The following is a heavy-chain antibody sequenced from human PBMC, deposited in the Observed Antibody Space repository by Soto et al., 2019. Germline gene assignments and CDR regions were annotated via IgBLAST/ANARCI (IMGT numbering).Heavy chain of an antibody. Sequence: ASVKVSCKASGYTFTSYYMHWVRQAPGQGLEWMGIINPSGGSTSYAQKFQGRVTMTRDTSTSTVYMELSSLRSEDTAVYYCARDRGQVSEDYYDFWSGYYFSYWGRGTLVTVSS. CDR1: GYTFTSYY. CDR2: INPSGGST. J-gene: IGHJ4*02. CDR3: ARDRGQVSEDYYDFWSGYYFSY. D-gene: IGHD3-3*01. V-gene: IGHV1-46*01.